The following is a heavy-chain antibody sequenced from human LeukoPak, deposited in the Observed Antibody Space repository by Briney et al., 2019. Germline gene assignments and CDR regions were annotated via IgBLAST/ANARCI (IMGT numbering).Heavy chain of an antibody. CDR2: ISWNSGSI. J-gene: IGHJ4*02. CDR1: GFTFDDYA. Sequence: GGSLRLSCAASGFTFDDYAMHWVRQAPGKGLEWVSGISWNSGSIGYADSVKGRFTISRDNAKNSLYLQMNSLRAEDTALYYCAKDTAGASRGFDYWGQGTLVTVSS. CDR3: AKDTAGASRGFDY. V-gene: IGHV3-9*01. D-gene: IGHD3-10*01.